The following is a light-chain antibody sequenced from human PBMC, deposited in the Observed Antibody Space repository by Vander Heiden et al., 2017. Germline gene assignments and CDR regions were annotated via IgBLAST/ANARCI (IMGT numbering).Light chain of an antibody. V-gene: IGLV2-14*01. CDR1: SSDVGDYNY. Sequence: QSALTQPASVSGSPGQSITISCTGTSSDVGDYNYVSWYQQYPGKAPKLMIYDVSNRPSGVSNRFSGSKSGNTASLTISGLQAEDEADYYCSSYTSSTTVVFGGGTKLTGL. CDR2: DVS. CDR3: SSYTSSTTVV. J-gene: IGLJ2*01.